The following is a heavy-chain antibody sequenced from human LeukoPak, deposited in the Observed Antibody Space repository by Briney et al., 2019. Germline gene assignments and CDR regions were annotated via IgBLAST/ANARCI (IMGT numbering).Heavy chain of an antibody. D-gene: IGHD3-10*01. CDR3: AKDALRAVPYYFDY. CDR2: ISGSGYSA. Sequence: GGSLRLSCAASGFTFSSNGMSWVRQAPGKGLEWVAAISGSGYSAYYADSVKGRFTLSRDNSKNTLFLEMNSLRPEDTAVYYCAKDALRAVPYYFDYWGQGTLVTVSS. CDR1: GFTFSSNG. V-gene: IGHV3-23*01. J-gene: IGHJ4*02.